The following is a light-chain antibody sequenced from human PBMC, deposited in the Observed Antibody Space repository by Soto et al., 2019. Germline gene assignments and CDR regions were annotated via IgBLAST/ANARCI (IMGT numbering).Light chain of an antibody. V-gene: IGKV3D-15*01. CDR3: QQYHNWVT. CDR2: RAS. CDR1: QSVSSN. Sequence: EIVMTQSPGTLSVSPGERATLSCGASQSVSSNLAWYQQKPGQAPRLLIYRASTRATGIPARFSGSGSGTEFTLSISRLQSEDFAFYYWQQYHNWVTFGGGTKVEIK. J-gene: IGKJ4*01.